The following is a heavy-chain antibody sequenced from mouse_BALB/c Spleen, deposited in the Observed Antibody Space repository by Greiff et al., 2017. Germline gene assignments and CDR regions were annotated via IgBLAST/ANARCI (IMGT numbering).Heavy chain of an antibody. CDR3: ARRAHYYGYFDY. CDR1: GFAFSSYD. Sequence: DVKLVESGGGLVKPGGSLKLSCAASGFAFSSYDMSWVRQTPEKRLEWVAYISSGGGSTYYPDTVKGRFTISRDNAKNTLYLQMSSLKSEDTAMYYCARRAHYYGYFDYWGQGTTLTVSS. V-gene: IGHV5-12-1*01. D-gene: IGHD1-2*01. J-gene: IGHJ2*01. CDR2: ISSGGGST.